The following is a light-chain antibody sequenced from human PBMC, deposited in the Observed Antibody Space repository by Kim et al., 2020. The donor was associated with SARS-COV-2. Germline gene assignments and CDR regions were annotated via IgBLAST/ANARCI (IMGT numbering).Light chain of an antibody. J-gene: IGKJ4*01. V-gene: IGKV1-33*01. CDR2: DTS. CDR3: QQYDNLSLT. CDR1: QDISNH. Sequence: ASVGDRVTITCQASQDISNHLNWYQQKPGKAPQLLIYDTSNLETGVPSRFSGSGSGTDFTFTITSLQPEDVATHYCQQYDNLSLTFGGGTKVDIK.